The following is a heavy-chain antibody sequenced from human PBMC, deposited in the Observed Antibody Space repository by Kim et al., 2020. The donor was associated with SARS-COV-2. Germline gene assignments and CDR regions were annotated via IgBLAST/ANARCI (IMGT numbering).Heavy chain of an antibody. D-gene: IGHD3-22*01. Sequence: SETLSLTCAVYGGSFSGYYWSWIRQPPGKGLEWIGEINHSGSTNYNPSLKSRVTISVDTSKNQFSLKLSSVTAADTAVYYCARGPVYYYDSSGPRIPIRVWHRHPRYDYWGQGTLVTVSS. V-gene: IGHV4-34*01. CDR3: ARGPVYYYDSSGPRIPIRVWHRHPRYDY. CDR1: GGSFSGYY. J-gene: IGHJ4*02. CDR2: INHSGST.